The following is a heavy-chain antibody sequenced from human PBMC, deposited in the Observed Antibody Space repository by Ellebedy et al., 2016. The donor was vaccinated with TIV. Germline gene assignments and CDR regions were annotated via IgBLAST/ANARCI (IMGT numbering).Heavy chain of an antibody. V-gene: IGHV4-34*01. CDR3: ARGIYGSGSVDY. J-gene: IGHJ4*02. CDR1: GWSLSGYY. CDR2: INQSGTM. Sequence: SETLSLTCAVYGWSLSGYYWSWIRQPPGKGLEWIGEINQSGTMNYSPSLKSRVTISVDKSKNQFSLRLSSVTAADTAVYFCARGIYGSGSVDYWGQGTLVTVSS. D-gene: IGHD3-10*01.